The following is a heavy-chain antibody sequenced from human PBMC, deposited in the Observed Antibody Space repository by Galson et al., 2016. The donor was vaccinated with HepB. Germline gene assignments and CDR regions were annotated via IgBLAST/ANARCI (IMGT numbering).Heavy chain of an antibody. CDR1: GFTFSYYA. CDR3: AKAATPVFYYHGMDV. J-gene: IGHJ6*02. CDR2: ISNSGAYI. Sequence: SLRLSCAASGFTFSYYAMNWVRQAPGKGLEWVSSISNSGAYIYYADSVKGRFTISRNNANNSLYLHMSSLRAEDTAIYYCAKAATPVFYYHGMDVWGQGTTVTVSS. V-gene: IGHV3-21*01.